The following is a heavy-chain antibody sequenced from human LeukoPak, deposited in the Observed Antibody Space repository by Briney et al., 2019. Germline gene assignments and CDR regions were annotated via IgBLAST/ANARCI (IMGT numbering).Heavy chain of an antibody. D-gene: IGHD2-15*01. CDR1: GGSISSSSYY. Sequence: SETLSLTCTVSGGSISSSSYYWGWIRQPPGKGLEWIGSIHYSGSTYYNPSLKSRVTISVDTSKNQFSLKLSSVTATDTAVYYCARGVGYCSGGSCYYNYWGQGTLVTVSS. CDR3: ARGVGYCSGGSCYYNY. CDR2: IHYSGST. V-gene: IGHV4-39*01. J-gene: IGHJ4*02.